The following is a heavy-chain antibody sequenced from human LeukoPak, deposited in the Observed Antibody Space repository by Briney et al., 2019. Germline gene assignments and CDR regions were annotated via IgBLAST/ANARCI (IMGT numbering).Heavy chain of an antibody. Sequence: SETLSLTCAVYGGSFSGYYWSWIRQSPGKGLEWIGEINHSGSTNYNPSLKSRVTISVDTSKNQFSLKLSSVTAADTAVYYCARGLPDYYDSSGYYLYYFGYWGQGTLVTVSS. CDR2: INHSGST. V-gene: IGHV4-34*01. J-gene: IGHJ4*02. D-gene: IGHD3-22*01. CDR1: GGSFSGYY. CDR3: ARGLPDYYDSSGYYLYYFGY.